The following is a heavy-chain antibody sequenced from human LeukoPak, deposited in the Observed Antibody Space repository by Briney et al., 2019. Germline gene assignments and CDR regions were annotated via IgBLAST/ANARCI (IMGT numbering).Heavy chain of an antibody. Sequence: GESLKISCKGSGYSFTNYWIGWVRQRPGQGLEWMGIIYPGDSDTRYSPSFQGQVIISVDKSISTAYLQWTSLKASDTAMYYCTRQRGRKGASDIWGQGTVVAVSS. CDR3: TRQRGRKGASDI. CDR1: GYSFTNYW. V-gene: IGHV5-51*01. J-gene: IGHJ3*02. CDR2: IYPGDSDT.